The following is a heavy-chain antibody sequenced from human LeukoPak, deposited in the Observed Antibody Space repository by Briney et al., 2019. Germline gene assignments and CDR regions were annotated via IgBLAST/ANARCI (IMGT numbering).Heavy chain of an antibody. CDR3: ARDQIMVTTILDYYYGMDV. D-gene: IGHD2-21*02. J-gene: IGHJ6*02. CDR1: GFTFSSYV. CDR2: ISYDGSNK. V-gene: IGHV3-30-3*01. Sequence: GGSLRLSCAASGFTFSSYVMHWVRQAPGKGLEWVATISYDGSNKSYADSVKGRFTISRDNSKITLYLQMNSLRAEDTAVYYCARDQIMVTTILDYYYGMDVWGQGTTVTVSS.